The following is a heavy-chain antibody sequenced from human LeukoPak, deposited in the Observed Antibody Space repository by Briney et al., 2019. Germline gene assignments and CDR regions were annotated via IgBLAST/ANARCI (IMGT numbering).Heavy chain of an antibody. Sequence: GGSLRLSCAGSGFAFSSSWMHWVRQAPGKGLVWVSRMNSDGTPTNYADSVKGRFTISRDNAKNTLYLQMNSLTVEDTAVYYCTIAGSYRFDYWGQGTLVTVSP. D-gene: IGHD3-16*02. CDR1: GFAFSSSW. CDR3: TIAGSYRFDY. J-gene: IGHJ4*02. CDR2: MNSDGTPT. V-gene: IGHV3-74*01.